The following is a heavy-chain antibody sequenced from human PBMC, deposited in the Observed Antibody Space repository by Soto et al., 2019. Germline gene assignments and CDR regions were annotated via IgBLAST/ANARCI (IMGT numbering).Heavy chain of an antibody. CDR3: AREIMGYSYGYCDY. D-gene: IGHD5-18*01. CDR1: GGSIRGGGYY. CDR2: IYYSGST. J-gene: IGHJ4*02. V-gene: IGHV4-31*03. Sequence: SETMSLTCTVAGGSIRGGGYYCSCIRQHPGKGLEWIGYIYYSGSTYYNPSLKSRVTISVDTSKKQFSLKLSSVTAADTAVYYSAREIMGYSYGYCDYWGEGTLVTVS.